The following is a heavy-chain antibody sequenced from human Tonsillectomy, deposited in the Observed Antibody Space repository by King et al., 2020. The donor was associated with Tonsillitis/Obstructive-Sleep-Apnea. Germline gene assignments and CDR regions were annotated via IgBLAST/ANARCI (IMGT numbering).Heavy chain of an antibody. J-gene: IGHJ4*02. CDR2: INHSGST. Sequence: HVQLQQWGAGLLKPSETLSLTCAVYGGSFSGYNWTWIRQPPGKGLEWIGEINHSGSTTYDPSLRSRVTISLNTSKNQFSLKLSSVTAADTAVYYWAGQNLWGYYFDYWGQGTPVTVSS. V-gene: IGHV4-34*01. D-gene: IGHD7-27*01. CDR3: AGQNLWGYYFDY. CDR1: GGSFSGYN.